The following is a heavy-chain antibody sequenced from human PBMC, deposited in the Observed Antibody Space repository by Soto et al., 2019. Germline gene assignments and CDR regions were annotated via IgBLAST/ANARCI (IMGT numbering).Heavy chain of an antibody. CDR2: ISAYNGKT. V-gene: IGHV1-18*01. Sequence: VASVKVSCKASGYTFTSYGISWVRQAPGQGLEWMGWISAYNGKTNYAQKLQGRVTMTTDTSTSTAYMELRSLRSDDTAVYYCARLTMAQDAFDIWGQGTMVNVSS. D-gene: IGHD3-10*01. CDR3: ARLTMAQDAFDI. CDR1: GYTFTSYG. J-gene: IGHJ3*02.